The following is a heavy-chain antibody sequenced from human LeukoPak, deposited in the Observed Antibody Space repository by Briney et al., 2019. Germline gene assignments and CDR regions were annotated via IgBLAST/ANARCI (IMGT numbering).Heavy chain of an antibody. CDR3: ARDNQQLLSVGDSSVPFDY. Sequence: PGGSLRLSCAASGFTFSSYGMHWVRQAPGKGLEWVAVIWYDGSNKYYADSVKGRFTISRDNSKNTLYLQMNSLRAEDTAVCYCARDNQQLLSVGDSSVPFDYWGQGTLVTVSS. V-gene: IGHV3-33*01. CDR2: IWYDGSNK. CDR1: GFTFSSYG. J-gene: IGHJ4*02. D-gene: IGHD3-22*01.